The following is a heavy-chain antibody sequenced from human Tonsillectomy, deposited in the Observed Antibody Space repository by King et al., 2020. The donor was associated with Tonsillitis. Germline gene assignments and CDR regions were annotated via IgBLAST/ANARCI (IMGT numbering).Heavy chain of an antibody. CDR3: ARLMAPSGWYNDYHYHYYMDV. CDR2: ISSSSSYT. Sequence: VQLVESGGGLVEPGGSLRLSCAASGFTFSGYYMSWIRQAPGKGLEGVSNISSSSSYTNYADSVKGRFTISRDNAKNSLYLQMNSLRAEDTAMYYCARLMAPSGWYNDYHYHYYMDVWGKGTTVTVSS. CDR1: GFTFSGYY. V-gene: IGHV3-11*05. J-gene: IGHJ6*03. D-gene: IGHD6-13*01.